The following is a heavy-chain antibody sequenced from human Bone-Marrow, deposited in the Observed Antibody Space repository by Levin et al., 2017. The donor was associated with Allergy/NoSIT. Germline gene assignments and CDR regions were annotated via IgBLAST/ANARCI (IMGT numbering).Heavy chain of an antibody. CDR3: AKRDYYETSGYNDH. Sequence: RGESLKISCVASGFTFSSYSMMWVRQAPGKGLEWVSFISGSGGSTNYADFVKGRVTISRDNSKNTLYLQMNSLRVDDTAVYYCAKRDYYETSGYNDHWGQGTLVTVSS. CDR2: ISGSGGST. CDR1: GFTFSSYS. J-gene: IGHJ4*02. V-gene: IGHV3-23*01. D-gene: IGHD3-22*01.